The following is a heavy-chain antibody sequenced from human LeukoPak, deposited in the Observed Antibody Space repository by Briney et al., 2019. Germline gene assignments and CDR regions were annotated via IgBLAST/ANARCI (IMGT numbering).Heavy chain of an antibody. CDR3: ARVTRSGWYDY. CDR2: INPSGGST. D-gene: IGHD6-19*01. CDR1: GYTFTSYY. J-gene: IGHJ4*02. Sequence: GASVKVSCKASGYTFTSYYMHWVRQAPGQGLEWMGIINPSGGSTSYAQKFQGRVTMTRDTSTSTVYMELSSLKSEDTAVYYCARVTRSGWYDYWGQGTLVTVSS. V-gene: IGHV1-46*01.